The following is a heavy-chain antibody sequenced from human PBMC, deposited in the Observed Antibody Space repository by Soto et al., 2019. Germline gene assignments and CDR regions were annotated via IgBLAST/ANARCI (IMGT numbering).Heavy chain of an antibody. V-gene: IGHV1-18*01. CDR1: GYIFTKYG. Sequence: QVQVVQSGPELKKPGASVKVSCKAQGYIFTKYGIGWVRQAPGHGREWMGLINVYYGDRKVAQKCQDRVSKTPETATATSYKELKSLRFGDTTVYYGARLQLGCDRMLTRFDPLGQGTLVTVSS. J-gene: IGHJ5*02. CDR2: INVYYGDR. CDR3: ARLQLGCDRMLTRFDP. D-gene: IGHD2-21*02.